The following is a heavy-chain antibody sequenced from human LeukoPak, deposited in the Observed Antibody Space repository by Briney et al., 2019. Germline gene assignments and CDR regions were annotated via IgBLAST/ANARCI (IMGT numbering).Heavy chain of an antibody. V-gene: IGHV4-34*01. CDR1: GGSFSGYY. CDR3: AAAGRGRFDY. J-gene: IGHJ4*02. D-gene: IGHD2-15*01. Sequence: TSETLSLTCAVYGGSFSGYYWSWIRQPPGKGLEWIGEINHSGSTNYNPSLKSRVTISVDTSKNQFSLKLSSVTAADTAVYYCAAAGRGRFDYWGQGTLVTVSS. CDR2: INHSGST.